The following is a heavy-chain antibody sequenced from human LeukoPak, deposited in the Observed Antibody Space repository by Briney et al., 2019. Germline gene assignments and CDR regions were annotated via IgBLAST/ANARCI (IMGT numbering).Heavy chain of an antibody. CDR3: AKDGVDYDFWSGYFHVDY. Sequence: GGSLRLSCAASGFTFNNFPMAWVRQAPGKGLEWVSATSGSGTSTYYADSVKGRFTISRDNSKNTLYVQMNSLRAEDTAVYYCAKDGVDYDFWSGYFHVDYWGQGILVTVSS. D-gene: IGHD3-3*01. CDR2: TSGSGTST. V-gene: IGHV3-23*01. J-gene: IGHJ4*02. CDR1: GFTFNNFP.